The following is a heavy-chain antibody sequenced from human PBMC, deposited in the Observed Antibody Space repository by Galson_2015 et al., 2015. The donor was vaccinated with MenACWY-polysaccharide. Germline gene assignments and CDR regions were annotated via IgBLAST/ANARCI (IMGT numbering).Heavy chain of an antibody. CDR2: ISYDGSNK. D-gene: IGHD2-2*02. CDR1: GFTFSSYA. J-gene: IGHJ6*03. CDR3: AREGEYCSSTSCYRYYMDV. Sequence: SLRLSCAASGFTFSSYAMHWVRQAPGKGLEWVAVISYDGSNKYYADSVKGRFTISRDNSKNTLYLQMNSLRAEDTAVYYCAREGEYCSSTSCYRYYMDVWGKGTTVTVSS. V-gene: IGHV3-30-3*01.